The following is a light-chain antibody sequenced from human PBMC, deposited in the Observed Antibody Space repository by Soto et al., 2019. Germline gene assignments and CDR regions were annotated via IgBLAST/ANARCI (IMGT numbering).Light chain of an antibody. J-gene: IGKJ2*01. V-gene: IGKV3-20*01. CDR1: QSVTSNF. CDR2: GAS. Sequence: EIVLTQSPGTLSLSPGERATLSCRASQSVTSNFLAWYQQKPGQTPRLLIYGASSTTTGVPARVSGSGSGTDFTLTISRLEPEDFAVYYCQQYGSSPRTFGQGTKLEIK. CDR3: QQYGSSPRT.